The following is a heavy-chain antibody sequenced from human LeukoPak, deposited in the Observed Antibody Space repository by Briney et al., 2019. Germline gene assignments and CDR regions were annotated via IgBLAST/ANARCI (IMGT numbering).Heavy chain of an antibody. D-gene: IGHD3-10*01. Sequence: SVKVSCKASGYTFTSYGISWVRQAPGQGLEWMGRIIPILGIANYAQKFQGRVTITADKSTSTAYMELSSLRSEDTAVYYCARDIPGTYYYGSGSYYTSWFDPWGQGTLVTVSS. CDR1: GYTFTSYG. CDR2: IIPILGIA. J-gene: IGHJ5*02. V-gene: IGHV1-69*04. CDR3: ARDIPGTYYYGSGSYYTSWFDP.